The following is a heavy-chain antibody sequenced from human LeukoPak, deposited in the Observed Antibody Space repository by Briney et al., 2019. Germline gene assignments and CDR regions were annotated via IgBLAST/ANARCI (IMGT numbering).Heavy chain of an antibody. V-gene: IGHV3-53*01. J-gene: IGHJ4*02. Sequence: DSVKGRFTISRDNSKNTLYLQMNSLRAEDTAVYYCARDGHYNPGGYYDSSGYGWGQGTLVTVSS. CDR3: ARDGHYNPGGYYDSSGYG. D-gene: IGHD3-22*01.